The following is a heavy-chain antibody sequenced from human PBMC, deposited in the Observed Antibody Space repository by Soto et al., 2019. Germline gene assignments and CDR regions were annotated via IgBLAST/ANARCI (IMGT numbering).Heavy chain of an antibody. CDR2: INPNSGGT. Sequence: ASVKVSCKASGYTFTGYYMHWVRQAPGQGLEWMGWINPNSGGTNYAQKFQGWVTMTRDTSISTAYMELSRLRSDDTAVYYCAREARDLIRRGHFDPWGQGTLVTVSS. V-gene: IGHV1-2*04. J-gene: IGHJ5*02. CDR3: AREARDLIRRGHFDP. D-gene: IGHD3-10*01. CDR1: GYTFTGYY.